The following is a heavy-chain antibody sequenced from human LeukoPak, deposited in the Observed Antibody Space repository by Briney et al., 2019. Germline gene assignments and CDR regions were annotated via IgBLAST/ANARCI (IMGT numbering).Heavy chain of an antibody. CDR3: ARAEKGRWATVVTIDGAFDI. CDR2: ISSSSSYI. D-gene: IGHD4-23*01. CDR1: GLTFSSYS. Sequence: GGSLRLSCAASGLTFSSYSMNWVRQAPGKGLEWVSSISSSSSYIYYADSVKGRFTISRDNAKNSLYLQMNSLRAEDTAVYYCARAEKGRWATVVTIDGAFDIWGQGTMVTVSS. V-gene: IGHV3-21*01. J-gene: IGHJ3*02.